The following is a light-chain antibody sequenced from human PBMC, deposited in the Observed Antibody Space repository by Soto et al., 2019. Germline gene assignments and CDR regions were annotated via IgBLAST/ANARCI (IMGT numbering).Light chain of an antibody. J-gene: IGLJ1*01. CDR2: DVS. CDR1: SSDVGGYNY. Sequence: QSVLTQPRSVSGSPGQSVTISCTGTSSDVGGYNYVSWYQQHPGKAPKLMIYDVSKRPSGVPDRFSGSKSGNTASLTISGLQAEDEADYSCCSYAGSYVFGTGNKVTVL. V-gene: IGLV2-11*01. CDR3: CSYAGSYV.